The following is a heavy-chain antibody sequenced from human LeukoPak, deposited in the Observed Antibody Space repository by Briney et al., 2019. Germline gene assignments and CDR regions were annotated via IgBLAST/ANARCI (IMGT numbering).Heavy chain of an antibody. Sequence: GESLKISCKASGYSFTSYWIGWVRQMPGKGLEWMGIIYPGDSDTRYSPSFQGQVTISADKSINTAYLQWNSLKASDTAMYYCARFVGACSGGSCYPDYWGQGTLVTVSS. CDR3: ARFVGACSGGSCYPDY. D-gene: IGHD2-15*01. CDR1: GYSFTSYW. CDR2: IYPGDSDT. J-gene: IGHJ4*02. V-gene: IGHV5-51*01.